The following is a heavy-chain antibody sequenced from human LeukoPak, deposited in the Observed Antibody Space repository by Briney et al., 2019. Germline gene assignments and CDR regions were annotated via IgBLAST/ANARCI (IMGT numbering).Heavy chain of an antibody. D-gene: IGHD2-2*01. CDR3: ARPGDCSSTSCSGYMDV. CDR2: INHSGST. V-gene: IGHV4-34*01. CDR1: GGSFSGYY. J-gene: IGHJ4*02. Sequence: SETLSLTCAVYGGSFSGYYWSWIRQPPGKGLDWIGEINHSGSTNYNPSLKSRVTISVDTSKNQFSLKLSSVTAADTAVYYCARPGDCSSTSCSGYMDVWGQGTLVTVSS.